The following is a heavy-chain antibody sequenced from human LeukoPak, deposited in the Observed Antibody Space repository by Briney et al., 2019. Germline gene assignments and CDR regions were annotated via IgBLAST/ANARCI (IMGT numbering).Heavy chain of an antibody. J-gene: IGHJ4*02. CDR1: GFTFSNYD. CDR3: VFDIWTLGGH. CDR2: ISNNGKTI. D-gene: IGHD3-9*01. Sequence: PGGSLRLSCADSGFTFSNYDMDWVRQAPGKGLEWVAYISNNGKTIYYADCVKGRFTISRDNARSSLYLQMNSLRAEDTAVYYCVFDIWTLGGHWGQGTLVSVAS. V-gene: IGHV3-48*03.